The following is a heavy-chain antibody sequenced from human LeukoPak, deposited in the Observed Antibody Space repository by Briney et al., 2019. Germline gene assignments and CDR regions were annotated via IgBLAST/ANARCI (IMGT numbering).Heavy chain of an antibody. V-gene: IGHV4-34*01. CDR2: INHSGST. Sequence: SETLSLTCAVYGGSFSGYYWSWIRQPPGKGLEWIGEINHSGSTNYNPSLKSRVTISVDTSKNQFSLKLSSVTAADTAVYYCARDYYDSSGYYYYYYGMDVWGQGTTVTVSS. J-gene: IGHJ6*02. CDR1: GGSFSGYY. CDR3: ARDYYDSSGYYYYYYGMDV. D-gene: IGHD3-22*01.